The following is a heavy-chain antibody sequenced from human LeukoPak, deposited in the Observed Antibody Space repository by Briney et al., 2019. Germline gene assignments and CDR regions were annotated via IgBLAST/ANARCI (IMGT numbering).Heavy chain of an antibody. J-gene: IGHJ4*02. CDR1: GFTFSSYG. CDR2: IRYDGSNK. Sequence: GGSLRLSCAASGFTFSSYGLHWVRQAPGKGLEWVAFIRYDGSNKYYADSVKGRFTISRDNSKNTLYLQMNSLRAEDTAVYYCPKDQGGATDYWGQGTLVTVSS. D-gene: IGHD4-17*01. V-gene: IGHV3-30*02. CDR3: PKDQGGATDY.